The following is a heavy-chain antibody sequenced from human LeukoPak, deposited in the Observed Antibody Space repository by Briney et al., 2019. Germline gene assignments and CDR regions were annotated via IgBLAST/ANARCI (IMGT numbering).Heavy chain of an antibody. V-gene: IGHV3-21*01. CDR3: ARVGLRHFDY. J-gene: IGHJ4*02. CDR2: ISSSSSYI. Sequence: GGSLRLSCAASGFTFSDYWMTYIRQAPGKGLEWVSSISSSSSYIYYADSVKGRFTISRDNAKNSLYLQMNSLRAEDTAVYYCARVGLRHFDYWGQGTLVTVSS. CDR1: GFTFSDYW.